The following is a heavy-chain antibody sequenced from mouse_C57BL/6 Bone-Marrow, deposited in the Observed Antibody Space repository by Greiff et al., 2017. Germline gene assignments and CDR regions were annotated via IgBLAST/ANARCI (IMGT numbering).Heavy chain of an antibody. CDR2: IAPSDSYT. CDR1: GYTFTSYW. J-gene: IGHJ2*01. CDR3: ARLYYVDY. Sequence: VQLQQPGAELVKPGASVKLSCKASGYTFTSYWMQWEKQRPGQGLEWIGEIAPSDSYTNSNQKFKGKATLTGDPSSSTAYMQRSSLTSEDSSVYYCARLYYVDYWGQGTTLTVSS. V-gene: IGHV1-50*01.